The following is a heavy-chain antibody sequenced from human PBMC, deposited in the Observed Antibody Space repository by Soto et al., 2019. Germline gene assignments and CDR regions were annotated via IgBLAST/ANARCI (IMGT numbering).Heavy chain of an antibody. J-gene: IGHJ5*02. V-gene: IGHV1-69*06. CDR1: GGTFSSYA. D-gene: IGHD3-16*02. CDR2: IIPIFGTA. CDR3: ARIETIPVHDYVWGSYRA. Sequence: QVQLVQSGAEVKKPGSSVKVSCKASGGTFSSYAISWVRQAPGQGLEWMGGIIPIFGTANYAQKFQGRVTITADKSTSTAYIALSSLRSEDTAVYYCARIETIPVHDYVWGSYRAWGQGTLVTVSS.